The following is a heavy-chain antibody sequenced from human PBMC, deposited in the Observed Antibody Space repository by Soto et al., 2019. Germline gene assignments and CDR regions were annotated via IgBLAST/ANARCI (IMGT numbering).Heavy chain of an antibody. CDR2: MNPNSGNT. CDR3: ARAPTTVTTDGFDY. Sequence: QVQLVQSGAEVKKPGASLKVSCKASGYTFTSYGINWVRQATGQGLEWMGWMNPNSGNTGYAQNFQGRVTMTRNTSISTAYMELSSLRSEDTAVYYCARAPTTVTTDGFDYWGQGTLVTVSS. D-gene: IGHD4-17*01. J-gene: IGHJ4*02. CDR1: GYTFTSYG. V-gene: IGHV1-8*01.